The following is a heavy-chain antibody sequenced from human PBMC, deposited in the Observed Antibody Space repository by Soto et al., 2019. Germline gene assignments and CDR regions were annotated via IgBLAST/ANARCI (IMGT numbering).Heavy chain of an antibody. D-gene: IGHD2-15*01. CDR2: IDPSDSYT. CDR1: GFNFPTFW. V-gene: IGHV5-10-1*01. CDR3: ATTVVADYYYYYGMDV. Sequence: PRESLKISCKHSGFNFPTFWIAWVRQMPGKGLEWMGRIDPSDSYTNYNPSFQGHVTISADKSISTAYLQWSSLKASDTAMYYCATTVVADYYYYYGMDVWGQGTTVTVSS. J-gene: IGHJ6*02.